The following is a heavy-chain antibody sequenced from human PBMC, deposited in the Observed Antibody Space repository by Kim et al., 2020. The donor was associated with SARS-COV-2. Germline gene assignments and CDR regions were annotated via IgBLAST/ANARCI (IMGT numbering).Heavy chain of an antibody. D-gene: IGHD6-13*01. Sequence: GGSLRLSCAASGFTFSSYAMSWVRQAPGKGLEWVSAISGSGGSTYYADSVKGRFTISRDNSKNTLYLQMNSLRAEDTAGYYCAKDLVEGSSSWDYYYYGMAVSGPGTTVTVYS. CDR2: ISGSGGST. CDR1: GFTFSSYA. CDR3: AKDLVEGSSSWDYYYYGMAV. V-gene: IGHV3-23*01. J-gene: IGHJ6*02.